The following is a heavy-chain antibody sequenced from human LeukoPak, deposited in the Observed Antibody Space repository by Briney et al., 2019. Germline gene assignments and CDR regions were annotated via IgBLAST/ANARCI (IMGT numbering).Heavy chain of an antibody. Sequence: PGGSLRLSCAASGFTFSSYSMNWVRQAPGKGLEWVSYISSSSSTIYYADSVKGRFTISRDNAKNSLYLQMNSLRAEDTAVYYCARDQGNAYYGSGSYYYYYYYMDVWGKGTTVTVSS. CDR1: GFTFSSYS. CDR3: ARDQGNAYYGSGSYYYYYYYMDV. CDR2: ISSSSSTI. D-gene: IGHD3-10*01. V-gene: IGHV3-48*01. J-gene: IGHJ6*03.